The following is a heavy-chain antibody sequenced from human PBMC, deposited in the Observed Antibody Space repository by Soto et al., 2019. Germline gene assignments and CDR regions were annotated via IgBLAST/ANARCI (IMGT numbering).Heavy chain of an antibody. J-gene: IGHJ3*02. V-gene: IGHV4-59*01. CDR2: IYYSGST. Sequence: SETLSLTCTVSGGSISSYYWSWIRQPPGKGLEWIGYIYYSGSTNYNPSLKSRVTISVDTSKNQFSLKLSSVTAADTAVYYCARWGVPVANDAFDIWGQGTMVTVSS. D-gene: IGHD2-21*01. CDR1: GGSISSYY. CDR3: ARWGVPVANDAFDI.